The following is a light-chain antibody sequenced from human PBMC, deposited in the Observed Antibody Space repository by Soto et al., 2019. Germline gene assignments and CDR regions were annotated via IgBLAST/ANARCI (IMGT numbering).Light chain of an antibody. CDR3: QQLHSYPYT. Sequence: DIQLTQSPSFLSASVGDRVTITCRASQGISSYLAWYQQKPGKAPKLLIYAASTLQSGVPSRFSGSGSGTEFTLTIISLQPEDFATYYCQQLHSYPYTFGQGTKLEIK. J-gene: IGKJ2*01. CDR2: AAS. CDR1: QGISSY. V-gene: IGKV1-9*01.